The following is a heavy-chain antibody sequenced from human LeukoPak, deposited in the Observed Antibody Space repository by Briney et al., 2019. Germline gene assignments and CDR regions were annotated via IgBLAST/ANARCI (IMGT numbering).Heavy chain of an antibody. D-gene: IGHD4-11*01. Sequence: SVKLSFTASGGTFSSYTISWVRQAPGQGLGWMGRIIPILGIANYAQKFQGRVTITADKSTSTAYMELSRLRSEDTAVYYCARDSTTVATGYWGQGTLVTVSS. V-gene: IGHV1-69*04. CDR2: IIPILGIA. CDR1: GGTFSSYT. CDR3: ARDSTTVATGY. J-gene: IGHJ4*02.